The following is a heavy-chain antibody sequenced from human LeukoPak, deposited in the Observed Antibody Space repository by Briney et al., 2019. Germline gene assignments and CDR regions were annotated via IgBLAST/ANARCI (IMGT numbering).Heavy chain of an antibody. CDR1: GFIFRDHW. CDR3: ARGGNLGGRVDYFDF. Sequence: PGGSLRLSCAASGFIFRDHWMSWVRQVPGRGLEWVAHIKQGGTEKHYVDSVEGRFTLSRDDSKKSLYLQIISLRVDDPAIYYSARGGNLGGRVDYFDFWGQGTLVTVSS. D-gene: IGHD1-14*01. J-gene: IGHJ4*02. V-gene: IGHV3-7*01. CDR2: IKQGGTEK.